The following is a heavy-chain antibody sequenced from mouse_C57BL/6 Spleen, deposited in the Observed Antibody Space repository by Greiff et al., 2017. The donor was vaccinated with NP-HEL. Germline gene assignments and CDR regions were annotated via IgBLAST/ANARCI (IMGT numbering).Heavy chain of an antibody. Sequence: QVQLQQSGAELARPGASVKLSCKASGYTFTSYGISWVKQRTGQGLEWIGEIYPRSGNTYYNEKFKGKATLTADKSSSTAYMELRSLTSEDSAVYFCARYDGSRGGYAMDYWGQGTSVTVSS. J-gene: IGHJ4*01. CDR2: IYPRSGNT. D-gene: IGHD1-1*01. CDR3: ARYDGSRGGYAMDY. CDR1: GYTFTSYG. V-gene: IGHV1-81*01.